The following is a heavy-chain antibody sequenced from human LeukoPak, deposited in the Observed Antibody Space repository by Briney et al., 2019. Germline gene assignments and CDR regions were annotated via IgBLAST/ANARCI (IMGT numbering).Heavy chain of an antibody. CDR2: INWNGGST. CDR3: ARVSRPRNYWVVAYYFDY. V-gene: IGHV3-20*04. Sequence: GGSLRLSCAASGFTFDDYGMSWVRQAPGKGLEWVSGINWNGGSTGYADSVKGRFTISRDNAKNSLYLQMNSLRAEDTALYYCARVSRPRNYWVVAYYFDYWGQGTLVTVSS. CDR1: GFTFDDYG. D-gene: IGHD1-7*01. J-gene: IGHJ4*02.